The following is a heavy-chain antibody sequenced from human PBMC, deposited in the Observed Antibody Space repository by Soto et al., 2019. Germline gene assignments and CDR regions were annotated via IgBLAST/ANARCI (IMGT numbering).Heavy chain of an antibody. Sequence: GGSLRLSCVASGFTFSSYGMHWVRQAPGKGLEWVAVIWYDGSNKYYADSVKGRFTISRDNSKNTLYLQMNSLRAEDTAVYYCARGQGGSSWYYFDYWGQGTLVTVSS. D-gene: IGHD6-13*01. V-gene: IGHV3-33*01. CDR1: GFTFSSYG. CDR2: IWYDGSNK. CDR3: ARGQGGSSWYYFDY. J-gene: IGHJ4*02.